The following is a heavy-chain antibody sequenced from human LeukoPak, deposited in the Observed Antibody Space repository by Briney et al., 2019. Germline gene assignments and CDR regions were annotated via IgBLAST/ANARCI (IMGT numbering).Heavy chain of an antibody. J-gene: IGHJ4*02. CDR2: INPIGGSP. Sequence: ASVKVSCKASGYTFTSYYMHWVRQAPGQGLEWMGIINPIGGSPSYAQKFQGRVTMTRDPSTSTVYMELSSLRSEDTAVYYCARGAAARRDYFDYWGQGTLVTVSS. CDR3: ARGAAARRDYFDY. D-gene: IGHD6-13*01. CDR1: GYTFTSYY. V-gene: IGHV1-46*01.